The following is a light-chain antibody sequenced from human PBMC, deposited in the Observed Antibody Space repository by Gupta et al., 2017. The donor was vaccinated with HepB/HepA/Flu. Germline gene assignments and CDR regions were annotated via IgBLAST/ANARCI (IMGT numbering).Light chain of an antibody. Sequence: EIVLTQSPVTLSLSSGERATRSCRASQSVTKNYLAWYQQIAGQAPRLLIYAASTRATGIPDRFSGSGSGTDFTLSISRLEPEDFAVYYCQQEGNSPITFGQGTPLEIK. CDR3: QQEGNSPIT. J-gene: IGKJ5*01. CDR2: AAS. V-gene: IGKV3-20*01. CDR1: QSVTKNY.